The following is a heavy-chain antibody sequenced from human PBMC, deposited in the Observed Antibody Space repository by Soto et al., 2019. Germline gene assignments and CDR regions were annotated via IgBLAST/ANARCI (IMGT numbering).Heavy chain of an antibody. J-gene: IGHJ4*02. Sequence: QVQLVQSGAEVKKPGSSVKVSCKASGCTFSSYAISWVRQAPGQGLEWMGGIIPIFGTANYAQKFQGRVTITADESTSTAYKELSSLRSEDTAVYSCARDRGSSSPFDYWGQGTLVTVSS. D-gene: IGHD6-13*01. V-gene: IGHV1-69*01. CDR3: ARDRGSSSPFDY. CDR2: IIPIFGTA. CDR1: GCTFSSYA.